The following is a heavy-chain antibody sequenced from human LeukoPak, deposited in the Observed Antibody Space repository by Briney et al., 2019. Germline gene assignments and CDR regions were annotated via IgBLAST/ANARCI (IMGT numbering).Heavy chain of an antibody. D-gene: IGHD3-10*02. CDR2: ISGSGGST. CDR1: GFTFSSYA. CDR3: ALGLFSGSYTSFDY. Sequence: GGSLRLSCAASGFTFSSYAMSWVRQAPGKGLEWVSAISGSGGSTYYADSVKGRFTISRDNSKNTLYLQMNSLRAENTAVYYCALGLFSGSYTSFDYWGQGTLVTVSS. J-gene: IGHJ4*02. V-gene: IGHV3-23*01.